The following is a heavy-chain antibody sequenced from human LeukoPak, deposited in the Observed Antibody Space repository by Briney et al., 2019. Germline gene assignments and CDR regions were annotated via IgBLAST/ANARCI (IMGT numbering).Heavy chain of an antibody. CDR2: IYSGGST. CDR3: ARLWCIRITMVRGVSLGFDP. D-gene: IGHD3-10*01. V-gene: IGHV3-66*04. J-gene: IGHJ5*02. Sequence: GGSLRLSCAASGFTVSSNYMSWVRQAPGKGLEWVSVIYSGGSTYYADSVKGRFTISRDNSKNTLYLQMNSLRAEDTAVYYCARLWCIRITMVRGVSLGFDPWGQGTLVTVSS. CDR1: GFTVSSNY.